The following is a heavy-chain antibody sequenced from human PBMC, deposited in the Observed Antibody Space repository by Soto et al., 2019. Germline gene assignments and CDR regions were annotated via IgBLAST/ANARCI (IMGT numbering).Heavy chain of an antibody. V-gene: IGHV3-30*03. J-gene: IGHJ5*02. D-gene: IGHD3-3*01. CDR1: GFTFSSYG. CDR2: ISYDGSNK. CDR3: ARGTIESYDFWSGYYDNWLDP. Sequence: GGSLRLSCAASGFTFSSYGMHWVRQAPGKGLEWVAVISYDGSNKYYADSVKSRFTISRDNSNNTLYLQMNSLRAEDMAVYYCARGTIESYDFWSGYYDNWLDPWGQGTLVTVSS.